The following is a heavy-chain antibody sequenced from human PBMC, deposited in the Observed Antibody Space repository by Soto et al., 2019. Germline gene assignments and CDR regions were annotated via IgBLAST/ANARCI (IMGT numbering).Heavy chain of an antibody. CDR2: ISAYNGDT. Sequence: QVQLVQSGDEVKKPGASVKVSCKASGYTFTNSGISWVRQAPGQGLEWMGWISAYNGDTNYAQKFQGRVTMTTDTSTSTAYMELRSLRSDDTAGYSCARDRPIQLNAWGQGTLVTVSS. CDR3: ARDRPIQLNA. D-gene: IGHD5-18*01. J-gene: IGHJ5*02. V-gene: IGHV1-18*01. CDR1: GYTFTNSG.